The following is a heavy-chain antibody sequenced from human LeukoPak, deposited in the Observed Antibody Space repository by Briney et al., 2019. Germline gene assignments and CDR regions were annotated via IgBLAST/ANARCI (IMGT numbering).Heavy chain of an antibody. CDR3: ARPGSTTGWYYFDF. J-gene: IGHJ4*02. D-gene: IGHD6-19*01. CDR1: GGSFSGYY. V-gene: IGHV4-34*01. CDR2: INHSGST. Sequence: SETLSLTCAVYGGSFSGYYWSWIRQPPGKGLEWIGEINHSGSTNYNPSLKSRVTISVDTSKNQFSLKLSSVIAADTAVYYCARPGSTTGWYYFDFWGQGTLVTVSS.